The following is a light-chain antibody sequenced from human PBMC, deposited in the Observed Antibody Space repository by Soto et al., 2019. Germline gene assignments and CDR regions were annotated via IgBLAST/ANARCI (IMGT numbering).Light chain of an antibody. CDR2: DVS. J-gene: IGLJ2*01. V-gene: IGLV2-11*01. Sequence: QSVLTQPRSVSGSPGQSVTISCTGTSGDVGGYNFVSWYQQHPGKVPTLVIFDVSHRPSGVPDRFSGSKSGNTASLTISWLQAEDEDDYYCCSYGGSYTWVFGGGTKLTVL. CDR1: SGDVGGYNF. CDR3: CSYGGSYTWV.